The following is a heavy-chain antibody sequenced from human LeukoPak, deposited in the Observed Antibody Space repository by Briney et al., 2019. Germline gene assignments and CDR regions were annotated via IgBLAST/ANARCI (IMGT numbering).Heavy chain of an antibody. CDR3: AKDSGWSAFDI. CDR2: ISGSGGST. D-gene: IGHD6-19*01. Sequence: GRSLRLSCAASGFTFSSYAMHWVRQAPGKGLEWVSGISGSGGSTYYADSVKGRFTISRDNSKNTVYLQVNSLRADDTAVYYCAKDSGWSAFDIWGQGTMVTVSS. V-gene: IGHV3-23*01. CDR1: GFTFSSYA. J-gene: IGHJ3*02.